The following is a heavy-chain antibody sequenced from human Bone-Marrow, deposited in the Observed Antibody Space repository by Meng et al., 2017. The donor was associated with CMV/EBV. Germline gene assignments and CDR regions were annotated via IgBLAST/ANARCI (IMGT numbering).Heavy chain of an antibody. CDR2: IKQDGSEK. D-gene: IGHD1-26*01. V-gene: IGHV3-7*01. J-gene: IGHJ4*02. CDR1: GFTFSSYW. CDR3: EAGATSGDY. Sequence: GESLKISCAASGFTFSSYWMSWVRQAPGKGLEWVANIKQDGSEKYYVDSVKGRFTISRDNAKNSLYLQMNSLRAEDTAVYYCEAGATSGDYWGQGTLVTASS.